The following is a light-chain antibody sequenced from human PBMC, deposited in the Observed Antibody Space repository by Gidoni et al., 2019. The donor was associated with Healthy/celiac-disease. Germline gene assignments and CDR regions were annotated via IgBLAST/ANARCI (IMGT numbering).Light chain of an antibody. CDR2: RNN. J-gene: IGLJ2*01. Sequence: QAGLTQPPSVSKGLRQTATLTCTGNSNNVGNQGAAWLQQHQGHPHKRLSYRNNNRPSGISERLSASRSGNTASLTITGLQPEDEADYYCSAWDSSLSAVVFGGGTKLTVL. CDR3: SAWDSSLSAVV. CDR1: SNNVGNQG. V-gene: IGLV10-54*01.